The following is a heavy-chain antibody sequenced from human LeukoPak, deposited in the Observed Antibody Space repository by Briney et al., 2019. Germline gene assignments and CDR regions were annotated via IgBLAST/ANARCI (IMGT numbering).Heavy chain of an antibody. CDR1: GFTSSSYS. Sequence: PGGSLRLSCAASGFTSSSYSMNWVRQAPGKGLEWVSSISSSSSYIYYADSVKGRFTISRDNAKNSLYLQMNSLRAEDTAVYYCARGGNVDTAMGDYWGQGTLVTVSS. D-gene: IGHD5-18*01. V-gene: IGHV3-21*01. J-gene: IGHJ4*02. CDR3: ARGGNVDTAMGDY. CDR2: ISSSSSYI.